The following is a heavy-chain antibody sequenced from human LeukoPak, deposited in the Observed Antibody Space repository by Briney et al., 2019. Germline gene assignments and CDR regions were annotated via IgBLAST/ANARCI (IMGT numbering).Heavy chain of an antibody. V-gene: IGHV4-39*01. D-gene: IGHD6-6*01. Sequence: SETLSLTCSVSGGSITSSTYHWGWIRQPPGKGLEWIGNLYYSGSTYYNPSLKSRVTMFVDMSKNQFSLRLSSVTAADTAVYYCARHRAYSSSSPFDYWGQGALVTVSS. J-gene: IGHJ4*02. CDR2: LYYSGST. CDR3: ARHRAYSSSSPFDY. CDR1: GGSITSSTYH.